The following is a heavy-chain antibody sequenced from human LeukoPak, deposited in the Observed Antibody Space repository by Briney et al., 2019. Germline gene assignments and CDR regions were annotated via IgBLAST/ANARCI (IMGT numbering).Heavy chain of an antibody. Sequence: SVKVSCKASGFTSTTSTMQWVRQARGQRIEWIGWIVVGSGDTNYAEKFQERVTITRDMSTSTVYMELSSLRSDDTAVYYCAADQPRYPDAFDIWGQGTMVTVSS. J-gene: IGHJ3*02. D-gene: IGHD1-1*01. CDR2: IVVGSGDT. CDR1: GFTSTTST. CDR3: AADQPRYPDAFDI. V-gene: IGHV1-58*02.